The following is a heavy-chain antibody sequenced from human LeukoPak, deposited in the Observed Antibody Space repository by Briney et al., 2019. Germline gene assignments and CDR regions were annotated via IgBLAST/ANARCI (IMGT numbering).Heavy chain of an antibody. CDR2: IYYSGSA. J-gene: IGHJ4*02. CDR1: GGSIGGFY. CDR3: ARDRDSSGWFDY. D-gene: IGHD6-19*01. V-gene: IGHV4-59*01. Sequence: LETLSLTCTVAGGSIGGFYWGWIRQAPGKGLEWIGFIYYSGSANYNPSLKSRVTMSVDTSKNQFSLKLSSVTAADTAFYYCARDRDSSGWFDYWGQGTLVTVSS.